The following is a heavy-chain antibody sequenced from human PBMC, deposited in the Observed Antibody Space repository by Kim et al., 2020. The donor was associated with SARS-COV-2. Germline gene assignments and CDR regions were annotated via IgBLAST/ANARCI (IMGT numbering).Heavy chain of an antibody. J-gene: IGHJ6*02. D-gene: IGHD6-13*01. CDR3: ARVLAASNYYYGMDV. Sequence: PALKYRVTISVATSKNQFSLKLSSVTAADTAVYYCARVLAASNYYYGMDVWGQGTTVTVSS. V-gene: IGHV4-34*01.